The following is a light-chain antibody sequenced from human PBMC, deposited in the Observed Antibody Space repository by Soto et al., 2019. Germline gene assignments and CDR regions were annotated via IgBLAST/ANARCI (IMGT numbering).Light chain of an antibody. CDR1: QSVSSSY. CDR3: QQFGSLPGT. CDR2: GVS. V-gene: IGKV3-20*01. Sequence: IVSTQSPGTLSLSPGERATLSCRASQSVSSSYLAWYQQKPGQAPRLLIYGVSSRATGIPDRFSGSGSGTDFTLSISRLEPEDFAVYYCQQFGSLPGTFGQGTKLEIK. J-gene: IGKJ2*01.